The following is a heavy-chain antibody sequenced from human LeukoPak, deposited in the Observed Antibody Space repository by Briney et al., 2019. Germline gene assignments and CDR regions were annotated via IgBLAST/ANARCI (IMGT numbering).Heavy chain of an antibody. J-gene: IGHJ5*02. V-gene: IGHV3-23*01. CDR1: GFTFSSYA. Sequence: GGSLRLSCAASGFTFSSYAMSWVSQAPGKGLEWVSAISGSGGSTYYADSVKGRFTISRDNSKNTLYLQMNSLRAEDTAVYYCAKDNVWGYYDTSGYLWGQGTLVTVSS. CDR2: ISGSGGST. CDR3: AKDNVWGYYDTSGYL. D-gene: IGHD3-22*01.